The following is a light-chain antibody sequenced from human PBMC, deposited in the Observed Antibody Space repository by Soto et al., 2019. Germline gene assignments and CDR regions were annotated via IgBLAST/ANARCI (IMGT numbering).Light chain of an antibody. CDR3: QQYGSSPRT. CDR1: QSVASNN. V-gene: IGKV3-20*01. J-gene: IGKJ1*01. CDR2: GAS. Sequence: IVLTQSPGTLSLSPGERATLSCRASQSVASNNLAWYQQTPCQSPRLLIYGASSRARGIPDRFTGSGSGTDFILTISRLEPEDFAVYYCQQYGSSPRTFGQGTKVDIK.